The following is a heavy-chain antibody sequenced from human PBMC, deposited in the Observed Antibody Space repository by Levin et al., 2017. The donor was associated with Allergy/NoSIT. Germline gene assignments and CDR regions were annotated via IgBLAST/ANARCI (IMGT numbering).Heavy chain of an antibody. CDR2: ISYDGNNK. CDR3: ARVGTSSLRDWFDP. V-gene: IGHV3-30-3*01. CDR1: GFTFSNFA. D-gene: IGHD2-2*01. Sequence: GESLKISCAASGFTFSNFAMHWVHQAPGKGLEWVAVISYDGNNKYYADSMKGRFTISRDNSENTLYLQTNSLRIEDTAVYYCARVGTSSLRDWFDPWGQGTLVTVSS. J-gene: IGHJ5*02.